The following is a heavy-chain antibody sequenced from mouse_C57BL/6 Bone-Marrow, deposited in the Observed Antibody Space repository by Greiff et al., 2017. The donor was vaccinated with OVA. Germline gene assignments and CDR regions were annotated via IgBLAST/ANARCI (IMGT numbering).Heavy chain of an antibody. Sequence: VKLMESGAELARPGASVKLSCKASGYTFTSYGISWVKQRTGQGLEWIGEIYPRSGNTYYNEKFKGKATLTADKSSSTAYMELRSLTSEDSAVYFCARGPFITTVVADYWGQGTTLTVSS. J-gene: IGHJ2*01. D-gene: IGHD1-1*01. CDR1: GYTFTSYG. CDR3: ARGPFITTVVADY. CDR2: IYPRSGNT. V-gene: IGHV1-81*01.